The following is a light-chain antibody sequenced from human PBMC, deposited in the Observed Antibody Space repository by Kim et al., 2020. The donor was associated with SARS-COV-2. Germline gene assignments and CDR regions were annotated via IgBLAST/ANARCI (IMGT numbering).Light chain of an antibody. J-gene: IGLJ2*01. CDR3: NSRDSSSNHVV. Sequence: SSELTQDPAVSVALGQTVRITCQGDSLRSYYASWYQQKPGQAPVLVIYGKNNRPSGISDRFSRSSSGNTASLTITGAQAEDEADYYCNSRDSSSNHVVFG. CDR1: SLRSYY. V-gene: IGLV3-19*01. CDR2: GKN.